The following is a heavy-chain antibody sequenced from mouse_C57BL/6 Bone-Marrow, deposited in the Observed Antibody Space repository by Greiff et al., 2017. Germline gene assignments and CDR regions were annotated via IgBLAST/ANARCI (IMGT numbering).Heavy chain of an antibody. Sequence: VMLVESGAELARPGASVKLSCKASGYTFTSYGISWVKQRTGQGLEWIGEIYPRSGNTYYNEKFKGKAPLSADKSSSTAYMELRSLTSEDSAVYFFAITSYYGNYGGFFYYFDYWGQGTTLTVSS. J-gene: IGHJ2*01. V-gene: IGHV1-81*01. CDR1: GYTFTSYG. CDR2: IYPRSGNT. CDR3: AITSYYGNYGGFFYYFDY. D-gene: IGHD2-10*01.